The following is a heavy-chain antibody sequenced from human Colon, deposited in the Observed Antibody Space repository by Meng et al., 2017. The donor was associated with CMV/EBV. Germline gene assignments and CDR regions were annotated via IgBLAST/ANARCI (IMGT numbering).Heavy chain of an antibody. J-gene: IGHJ4*02. CDR1: GFTFSSYA. D-gene: IGHD1-7*01. CDR2: ISHDGRNQ. CDR3: ARDPLELGVNDYFDY. Sequence: GESLKISCAASGFTFSSYAMSWVRQAPGKGLEWVALISHDGRNQFYADSVKGRVKGRFTISRDNSRSTLYLQINSLRTEDTAVYYCARDPLELGVNDYFDYWGQGTLVTVSS. V-gene: IGHV3-30*04.